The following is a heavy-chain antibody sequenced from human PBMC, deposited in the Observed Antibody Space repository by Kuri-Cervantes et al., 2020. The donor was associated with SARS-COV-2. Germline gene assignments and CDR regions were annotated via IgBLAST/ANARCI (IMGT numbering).Heavy chain of an antibody. J-gene: IGHJ4*02. Sequence: GSLRLSCAVYGGSFSDYAWTWIRQTPEKGLEWIGQINHGGSTSYNPPLKSRITISVDTSKKQFSLKLTSVTVADTAVYYCARGSPGYWGQGTLVTVSS. CDR3: ARGSPGY. CDR1: GGSFSDYA. V-gene: IGHV4-34*01. CDR2: INHGGST.